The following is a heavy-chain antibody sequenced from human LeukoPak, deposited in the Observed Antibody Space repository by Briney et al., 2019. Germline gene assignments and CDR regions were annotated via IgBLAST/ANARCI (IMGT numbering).Heavy chain of an antibody. CDR2: IYSNGIT. CDR3: ARRAYYDSSGYYPTSGYFDL. Sequence: SETLSLTCTVSGGSIFSYYWNGFRQPPGKGLEWIGYIYSNGITNYSPSLRSRGTISIATSKNQFSLRLRSVTAADTAIYYCARRAYYDSSGYYPTSGYFDLWGRGTLVTVSS. CDR1: GGSIFSYY. V-gene: IGHV4-4*08. D-gene: IGHD3-22*01. J-gene: IGHJ2*01.